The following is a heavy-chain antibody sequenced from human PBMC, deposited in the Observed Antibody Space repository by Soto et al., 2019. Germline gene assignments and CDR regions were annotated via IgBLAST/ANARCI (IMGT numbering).Heavy chain of an antibody. D-gene: IGHD6-19*01. J-gene: IGHJ2*01. CDR1: GYTFTNYG. CDR2: INAGNGNT. Sequence: GASVKVSCTASGYTFTNYGIHWVRQAPGQRLEWMGWINAGNGNTKYSQNFQGRVTITRDTSATTAYMELSSLRSEDTAVFYCARSGYSSGWYHWYFDLWGRGTLVTSPQ. CDR3: ARSGYSSGWYHWYFDL. V-gene: IGHV1-3*01.